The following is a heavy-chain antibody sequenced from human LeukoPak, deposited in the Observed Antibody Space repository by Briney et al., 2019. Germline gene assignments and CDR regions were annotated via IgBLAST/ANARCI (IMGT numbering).Heavy chain of an antibody. Sequence: PVGSLRLSCAASGFTFSNYAMHWVRQAPGKGLEWVAVISYDGSNKYYADSVKGRFTISRDNSKNTLYLQMNSLRADDTAMYYCAKVIVGWLLDYWGQGTLVTVSS. CDR1: GFTFSNYA. J-gene: IGHJ4*02. D-gene: IGHD3-16*02. V-gene: IGHV3-30*18. CDR2: ISYDGSNK. CDR3: AKVIVGWLLDY.